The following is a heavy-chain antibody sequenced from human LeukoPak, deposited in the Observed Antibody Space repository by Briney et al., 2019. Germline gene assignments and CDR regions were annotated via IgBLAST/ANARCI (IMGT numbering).Heavy chain of an antibody. Sequence: ASVKVSCKASGGTFSSSSISWVRQAPGQGLEWMGWISAYNGNTDYAQKLQGRVTMTTDTSTSTAYMELRSLRSDDTAVYYCAREVGATFDYWGQGTLVTVSS. D-gene: IGHD1-26*01. V-gene: IGHV1-18*01. CDR1: GGTFSSSS. CDR2: ISAYNGNT. CDR3: AREVGATFDY. J-gene: IGHJ4*02.